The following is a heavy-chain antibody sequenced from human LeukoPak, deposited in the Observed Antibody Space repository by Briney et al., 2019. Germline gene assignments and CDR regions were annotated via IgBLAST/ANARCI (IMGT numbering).Heavy chain of an antibody. CDR2: ISYDGSNK. CDR1: GFTFSSYA. D-gene: IGHD3-22*01. Sequence: PGGSLRLSCAASGFTFSSYAMHWVRQAPGKGLEWVAVISYDGSNKYYADSVKGRFTISRDNSKNTLYLQMNSLRAEDTAVYYCARDAMYYYDSSGYSAYFDYWGQRTLVTVSS. J-gene: IGHJ4*02. CDR3: ARDAMYYYDSSGYSAYFDY. V-gene: IGHV3-30-3*01.